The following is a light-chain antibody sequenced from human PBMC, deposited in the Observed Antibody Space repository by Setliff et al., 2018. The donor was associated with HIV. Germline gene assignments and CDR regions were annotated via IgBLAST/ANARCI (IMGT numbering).Light chain of an antibody. J-gene: IGLJ1*01. V-gene: IGLV2-23*02. CDR2: EVI. CDR1: SSDVGGYNF. CDR3: CSYAGTRFFYI. Sequence: QSALTQPASVSGSLGQSITISCTGTSSDVGGYNFVSWYQQHPGKAPKLIIYEVIKRPSGTSDRFSGSRSGNTASLTISGLQAKDEADYYCCSYAGTRFFYIFGSGTKVTVL.